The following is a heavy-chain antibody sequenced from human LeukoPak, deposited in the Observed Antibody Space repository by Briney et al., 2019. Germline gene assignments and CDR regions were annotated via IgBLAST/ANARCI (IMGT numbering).Heavy chain of an antibody. CDR1: GFTFDDYA. Sequence: PGRSLRLSCAASGFTFDDYAMHWVRQAPGKGLEGVSGISWNSGSIGYADSVKGRFTISRDNAENSLYLQMDSLRVEDTAVYYCARDPYSGSYGPYYYYYMDVWGKGTTVTISS. CDR2: ISWNSGSI. CDR3: ARDPYSGSYGPYYYYYMDV. J-gene: IGHJ6*03. V-gene: IGHV3-9*01. D-gene: IGHD1-26*01.